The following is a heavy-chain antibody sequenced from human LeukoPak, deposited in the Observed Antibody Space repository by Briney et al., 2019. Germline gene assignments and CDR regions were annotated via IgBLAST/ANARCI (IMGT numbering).Heavy chain of an antibody. CDR1: GYTFTGYY. Sequence: ASVKVSCKASGYTFTGYYTHWVRQAPGQGLEWMGWINPNSGGTNYAQKFQGRVTMTRDTSISTAYMELSRLRSDDTAVYYCARSPTSSYGLFQHWGQGTLVTVSS. CDR2: INPNSGGT. D-gene: IGHD5-18*01. V-gene: IGHV1-2*02. J-gene: IGHJ1*01. CDR3: ARSPTSSYGLFQH.